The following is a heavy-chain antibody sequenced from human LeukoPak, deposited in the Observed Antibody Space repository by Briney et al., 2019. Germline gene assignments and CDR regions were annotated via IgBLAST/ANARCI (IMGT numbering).Heavy chain of an antibody. CDR1: GVSISSYY. CDR3: ARSRGYFDY. CDR2: IYYSGDT. Sequence: SETLSLTCTVSGVSISSYYWTWIRQPPGKGLEWIGYIYYSGDTYYNPSLKSRVTISVDTSKNQFSLKLNSVTAADTAVYYCARSRGYFDYWGQGTLVTVSS. V-gene: IGHV4-59*01. J-gene: IGHJ4*02. D-gene: IGHD6-13*01.